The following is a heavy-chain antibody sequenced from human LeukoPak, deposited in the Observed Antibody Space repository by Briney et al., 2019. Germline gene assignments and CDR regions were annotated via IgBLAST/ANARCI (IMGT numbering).Heavy chain of an antibody. CDR3: ARAGGAIFGVVIDSHFDY. J-gene: IGHJ4*02. D-gene: IGHD3-3*02. CDR2: FYYSASS. Sequence: PSETLSLTSTVSGGPISSYYWNWIRRSPGKGLEWIGYFYYSASSKYNPSLTSRVTISADTSKNQFSLKLKSVTPADTAVYYCARAGGAIFGVVIDSHFDYWGQGILVSVSS. CDR1: GGPISSYY. V-gene: IGHV4-59*01.